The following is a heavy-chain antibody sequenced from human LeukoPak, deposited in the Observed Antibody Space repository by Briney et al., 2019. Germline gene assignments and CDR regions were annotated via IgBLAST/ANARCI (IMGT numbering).Heavy chain of an antibody. D-gene: IGHD6-13*01. Sequence: PSETLSLTCTVSGGSISRSGYYWGWIRQPPGKGLVWLGSITYSGNAYYYPSLKSRVTISVDTSKNQFSLKLSSVTAADTAVYYCARRVAAAAAGTGYFDYWGQGTMVTVSS. CDR3: ARRVAAAAAGTGYFDY. CDR2: ITYSGNA. CDR1: GGSISRSGYY. V-gene: IGHV4-39*01. J-gene: IGHJ4*02.